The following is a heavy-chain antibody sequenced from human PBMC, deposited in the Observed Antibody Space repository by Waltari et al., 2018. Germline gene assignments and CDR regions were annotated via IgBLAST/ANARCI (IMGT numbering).Heavy chain of an antibody. V-gene: IGHV3-30*18. CDR3: AKDQWELSTDSVDY. Sequence: QVQLVESGGGVVQPGRSLRLSCAASGFTFSSYGMHWVRQAPGKGLEWVAVISYDGSNKYYADSVKGRFTISRDNSKNTLYLQMNSLRAEDTAVYYCAKDQWELSTDSVDYWGQGTLVTVSS. CDR1: GFTFSSYG. CDR2: ISYDGSNK. D-gene: IGHD1-26*01. J-gene: IGHJ4*02.